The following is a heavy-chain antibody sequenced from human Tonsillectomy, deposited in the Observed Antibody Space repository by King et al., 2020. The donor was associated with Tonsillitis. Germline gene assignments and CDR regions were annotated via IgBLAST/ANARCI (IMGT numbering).Heavy chain of an antibody. CDR2: SYYNGNT. D-gene: IGHD3-22*01. J-gene: IGHJ4*02. Sequence: QLQESGPGLVKPSQTLSLTCAVSGGSISSGGYSWSWIRQPPGKGLEWIGYSYYNGNTYYNPSLKSRLTISVDTSKNQFSLRLTSVTAADTAVYYCARAGSSGYFYYWGQGTLVTVSS. V-gene: IGHV4-30-4*07. CDR1: GGSISSGGYS. CDR3: ARAGSSGYFYY.